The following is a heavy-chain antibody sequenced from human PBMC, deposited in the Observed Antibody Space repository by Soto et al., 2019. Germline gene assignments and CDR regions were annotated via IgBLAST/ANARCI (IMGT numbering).Heavy chain of an antibody. Sequence: SETLSLTCTVSGGSISSGGYYWSWIRQHPGKGLEWIGYIYYSGSTYYNPSLKSRVTISVDTSKNQFSLKLSSVTAADTAVYYCARFSPHCSGDCHYWGQGTLVTVSS. CDR2: IYYSGST. CDR3: ARFSPHCSGDCHY. D-gene: IGHD2-21*02. J-gene: IGHJ4*02. V-gene: IGHV4-31*03. CDR1: GGSISSGGYY.